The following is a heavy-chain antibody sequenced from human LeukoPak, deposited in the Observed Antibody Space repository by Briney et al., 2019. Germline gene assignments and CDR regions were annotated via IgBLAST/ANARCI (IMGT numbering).Heavy chain of an antibody. CDR3: ARAGIQLWSQYYYYYMDV. CDR1: GFTFSNYE. Sequence: GGSLRLSCAASGFTFSNYEMNWVRQAPGKGLEWISHISNFGDIIHYADSVEGRFTISRDNGKNSIYLQMNSLRAEDTAVYYCARAGIQLWSQYYYYYMDVWGKGTTVTVSS. CDR2: ISNFGDII. V-gene: IGHV3-48*03. J-gene: IGHJ6*03. D-gene: IGHD5-18*01.